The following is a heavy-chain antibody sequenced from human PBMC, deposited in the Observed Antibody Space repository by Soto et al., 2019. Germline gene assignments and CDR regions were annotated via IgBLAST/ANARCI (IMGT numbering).Heavy chain of an antibody. D-gene: IGHD3-3*01. CDR3: ARHGAVSITIFGVVIPTYYYYGMDV. J-gene: IGHJ6*02. CDR2: IIPIFGTA. V-gene: IGHV1-69*13. Sequence: GASVKVSCKASGGTFSSYAISWVRQAPGQGLEWMGGIIPIFGTANYAQKFQGRVTITADESTSTAYMELSSLRSEDTAVYYCARHGAVSITIFGVVIPTYYYYGMDVWGQGTTVTVSS. CDR1: GGTFSSYA.